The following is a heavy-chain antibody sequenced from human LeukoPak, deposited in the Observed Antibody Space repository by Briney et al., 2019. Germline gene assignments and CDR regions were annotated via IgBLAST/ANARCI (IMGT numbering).Heavy chain of an antibody. Sequence: ASVKVSCKASGYTFTSYGISWVRQAPGQGLEWMGWISAYNGNTNYAQKLQGRVTMTTDTSTSTAYMELRSLRSDDTAVYYCATYDFWSSYYQNYYFDYWGQGTLVTVSS. CDR3: ATYDFWSSYYQNYYFDY. D-gene: IGHD3-3*01. CDR1: GYTFTSYG. J-gene: IGHJ4*02. V-gene: IGHV1-18*01. CDR2: ISAYNGNT.